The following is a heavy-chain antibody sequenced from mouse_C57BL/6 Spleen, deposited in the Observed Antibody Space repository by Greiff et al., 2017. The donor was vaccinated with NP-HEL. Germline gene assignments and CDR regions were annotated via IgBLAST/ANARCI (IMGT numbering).Heavy chain of an antibody. J-gene: IGHJ4*01. Sequence: DVKLQESGPGLVKPSQSLSLTCSVTGYSITSGYYWNWIRQFPGNKLEWMGYISYDGSNNYNPSLKNRISITRDTSKNQFFLKLNSVTTEDTATYYGARGEYYYAMDYWGQGTSVTVSS. CDR1: GYSITSGYY. CDR2: ISYDGSN. V-gene: IGHV3-6*01. CDR3: ARGEYYYAMDY.